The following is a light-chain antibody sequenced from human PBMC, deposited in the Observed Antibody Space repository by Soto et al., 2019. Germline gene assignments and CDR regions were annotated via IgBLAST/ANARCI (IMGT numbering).Light chain of an antibody. Sequence: QSVLTQPASVSGSPGQSITISCTGSSSDVGGYNYVSWYQHHPGKAPKLMIYEVSNRPSGVSNRFSGSKSDNTASLTISGLQSEDEADYYCSSYTSSSTVVFGGGTKLIVL. CDR2: EVS. CDR3: SSYTSSSTVV. J-gene: IGLJ3*02. CDR1: SSDVGGYNY. V-gene: IGLV2-14*01.